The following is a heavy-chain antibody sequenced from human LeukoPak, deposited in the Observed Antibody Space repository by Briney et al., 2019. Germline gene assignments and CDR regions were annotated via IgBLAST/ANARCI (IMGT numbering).Heavy chain of an antibody. Sequence: SETLSLTCAVYGESSFSNYYWSWIRQTPGGALEWIGEINHSGYTNYNPSLKSRVTLSIDTSKNQFSLRLNSVTAADTAVYYCSRQVVRNDYWGQGTLVTVSP. D-gene: IGHD3-22*01. V-gene: IGHV4-34*01. CDR3: SRQVVRNDY. CDR2: INHSGYT. J-gene: IGHJ4*02. CDR1: GESSFSNYY.